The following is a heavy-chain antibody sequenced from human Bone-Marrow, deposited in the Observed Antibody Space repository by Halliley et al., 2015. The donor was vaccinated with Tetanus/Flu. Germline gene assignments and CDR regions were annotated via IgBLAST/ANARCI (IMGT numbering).Heavy chain of an antibody. J-gene: IGHJ4*02. D-gene: IGHD1-26*01. Sequence: GLVKPSETLSLTCTVSGGSLTRYYWSWIRQSPGKGLEWIGYIYYTGSTNYNPSLKSRVTISVDTSKNQFSLKLNSVTGADTAVFSWAGEGSSPENRPFASWGPGVLVTVPS. CDR2: IYYTGST. CDR3: AGEGSSPENRPFAS. V-gene: IGHV4-59*01. CDR1: GGSLTRYY.